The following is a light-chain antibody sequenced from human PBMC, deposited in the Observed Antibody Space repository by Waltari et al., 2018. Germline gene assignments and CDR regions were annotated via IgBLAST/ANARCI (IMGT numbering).Light chain of an antibody. CDR2: EVT. CDR3: TSYAGAHNLL. Sequence: QSALTQPPSASGSPGQSVTISCAGTSADVGTYQYVSWYQQHPGRPPKLIFYEVTKRPSGVAARFSGSKSGNAASLTVSGLQAEDEADYYCTSYAGAHNLLFGGGTKLTVL. J-gene: IGLJ2*01. V-gene: IGLV2-8*01. CDR1: SADVGTYQY.